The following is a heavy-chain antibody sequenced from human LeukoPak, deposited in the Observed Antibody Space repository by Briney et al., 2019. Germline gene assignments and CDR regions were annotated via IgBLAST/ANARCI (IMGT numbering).Heavy chain of an antibody. D-gene: IGHD6-13*01. V-gene: IGHV4-30-4*08. J-gene: IGHJ3*02. CDR3: ARVAIAAAGIGAFDI. Sequence: SETLSLTCTVSGGSISSGDYYWSWIRQPPGKGLEWIGYIYYSGSTYYNPSLKSRVTISVDTSKNQFSLKLSSVTAADTAVYYCARVAIAAAGIGAFDIWGQGTMVTVPS. CDR2: IYYSGST. CDR1: GGSISSGDYY.